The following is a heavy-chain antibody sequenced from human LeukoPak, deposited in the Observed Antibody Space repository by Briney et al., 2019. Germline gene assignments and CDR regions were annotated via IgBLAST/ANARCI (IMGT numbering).Heavy chain of an antibody. CDR2: ISGGGRST. Sequence: GGSLRLSCAASGFTFSTCAMSWVRQAPGKGLEWVSTISGGGRSTDYADSVKGQFTISRDNSKNTLYLQMNSLRAENTGVYYCARGNQQLPRSTPDYWGQGTLVTVSS. V-gene: IGHV3-23*01. J-gene: IGHJ4*02. CDR1: GFTFSTCA. CDR3: ARGNQQLPRSTPDY. D-gene: IGHD2-2*01.